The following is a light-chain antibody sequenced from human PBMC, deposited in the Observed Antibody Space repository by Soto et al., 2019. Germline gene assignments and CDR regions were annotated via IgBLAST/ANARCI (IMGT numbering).Light chain of an antibody. Sequence: DIQMTQSPSTLSASVGDRVTITCRGSQGISSWLAWYQLKPGKAPRLLVYKASSLASGVPSRFSGGGSGTEFTLTISSLQPEDVETYHCQHPTTFGQGTKVEI. CDR2: KAS. V-gene: IGKV1-5*03. CDR1: QGISSW. J-gene: IGKJ1*01. CDR3: QHPTT.